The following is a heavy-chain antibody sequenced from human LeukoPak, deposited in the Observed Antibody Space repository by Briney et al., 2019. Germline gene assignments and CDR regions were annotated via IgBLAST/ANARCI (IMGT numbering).Heavy chain of an antibody. Sequence: PSETLSLTCTVSGGSISSYYWSWIRQPPGKGLEWIGYIYYSGSTNYNPSLKSRVTISVDTSKNQFSLKLSSVTAADTAVYYCARGRYYYDSSGYHYSFDYWGQEPWSPSPQ. CDR3: ARGRYYYDSSGYHYSFDY. J-gene: IGHJ4*01. CDR2: IYYSGST. CDR1: GGSISSYY. D-gene: IGHD3-22*01. V-gene: IGHV4-59*01.